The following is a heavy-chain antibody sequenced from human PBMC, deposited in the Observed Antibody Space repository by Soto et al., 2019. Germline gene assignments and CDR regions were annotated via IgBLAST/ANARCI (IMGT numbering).Heavy chain of an antibody. J-gene: IGHJ6*02. CDR2: IYYSGST. V-gene: IGHV4-39*01. CDR3: ARHGIAAAGTDYYYGMDV. CDR1: GGSISSSSYY. D-gene: IGHD6-13*01. Sequence: QLQLQESGPGLVKPSETLSLTCTVSGGSISSSSYYWGWIRQPPGKGLEWIGSIYYSGSTYYNPSLKSRVTISVDTSKHQFSLTLSSVTAADTAVYYCARHGIAAAGTDYYYGMDVWGQGTTVTVSS.